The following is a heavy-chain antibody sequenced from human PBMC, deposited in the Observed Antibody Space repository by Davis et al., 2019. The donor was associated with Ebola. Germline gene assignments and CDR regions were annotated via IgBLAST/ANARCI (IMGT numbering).Heavy chain of an antibody. CDR3: TTERQMATIIWYYYGMDV. Sequence: GESLKISCAASGFTFSNAWMNWVRQAPGKGLEWVGRIKSKTDGGTTDYAAPVKGRFTISRDDSKNTLYLQMNSLKTEDTAVYYCTTERQMATIIWYYYGMDVWGQGTTVTVSS. J-gene: IGHJ6*02. CDR2: IKSKTDGGTT. D-gene: IGHD5-24*01. CDR1: GFTFSNAW. V-gene: IGHV3-15*07.